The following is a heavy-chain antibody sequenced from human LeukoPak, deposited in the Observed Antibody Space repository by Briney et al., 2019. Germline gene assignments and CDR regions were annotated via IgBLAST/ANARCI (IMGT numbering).Heavy chain of an antibody. CDR2: INWNGGST. Sequence: GGSLRLSCAASGFTFDDYGMSWVRQAPGKGLEWVSGINWNGGSTGYADSVKGRFTISRDNAKNSLYLQMNSLRAEDTALYYCARGSAFWSGYYRNYYYMDVWGKGTAVTVSS. V-gene: IGHV3-20*04. CDR3: ARGSAFWSGYYRNYYYMDV. CDR1: GFTFDDYG. J-gene: IGHJ6*03. D-gene: IGHD3-3*01.